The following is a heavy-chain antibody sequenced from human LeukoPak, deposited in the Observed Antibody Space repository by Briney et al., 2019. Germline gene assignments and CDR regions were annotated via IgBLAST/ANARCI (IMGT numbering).Heavy chain of an antibody. V-gene: IGHV1-8*01. D-gene: IGHD5-12*01. CDR3: ARERLHSGYDYDRIINYCYGMDV. J-gene: IGHJ6*02. Sequence: ASVTVSCKPSVYTFTSYDINWLRQATGQGLEGMGWMNPNRGNTGYAQKFQGRVTMTRNTSISTAYMELSSLRSEDTAVYYCARERLHSGYDYDRIINYCYGMDVWGQGTTVTVSS. CDR2: MNPNRGNT. CDR1: VYTFTSYD.